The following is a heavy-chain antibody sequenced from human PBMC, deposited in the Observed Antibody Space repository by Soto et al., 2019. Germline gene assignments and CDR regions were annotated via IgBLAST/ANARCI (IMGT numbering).Heavy chain of an antibody. V-gene: IGHV4-38-2*02. D-gene: IGHD2-8*01. J-gene: IGHJ5*02. CDR3: ARDTNSLDL. CDR2: IYHTGDT. Sequence: SETLSLTCVVSSYSISSGFFWAWIRQPPGKGLEWVGSIYHTGDTHYNPSLRSQVSMSDDTSKNHFSLRLTYLTAADTAVYFCARDTNSLDLWGQGILVTVSS. CDR1: SYSISSGFF.